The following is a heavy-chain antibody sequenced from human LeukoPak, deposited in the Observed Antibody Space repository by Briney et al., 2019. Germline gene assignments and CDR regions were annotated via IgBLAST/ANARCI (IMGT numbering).Heavy chain of an antibody. CDR1: GYTLTELS. D-gene: IGHD3-22*01. CDR3: ATAATSNYYDSSGREYYFDY. J-gene: IGHJ4*02. Sequence: ASVKVSCKVSGYTLTELSMHWVRQAPGKGLEWMGGFDPEDGETIYAQKFQGRVTMTEDTSTDTAYMELSSLRSEDTAVYYCATAATSNYYDSSGREYYFDYWGQGTLVTVSS. V-gene: IGHV1-24*01. CDR2: FDPEDGET.